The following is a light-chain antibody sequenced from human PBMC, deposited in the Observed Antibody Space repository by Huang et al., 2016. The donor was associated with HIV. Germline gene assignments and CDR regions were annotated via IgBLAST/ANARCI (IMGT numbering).Light chain of an antibody. CDR1: QGFRGD. J-gene: IGKJ1*01. CDR2: GTS. Sequence: AVQMTQSPSSLSASVGDRITITCRASQGFRGDLGWYQQKPGKAPKLLIYGTSTLQSGVPSRFSGSGSGTHYTLSINSLQPEDFATYYCLQAATYPWTFGQGTKVEIK. CDR3: LQAATYPWT. V-gene: IGKV1-6*01.